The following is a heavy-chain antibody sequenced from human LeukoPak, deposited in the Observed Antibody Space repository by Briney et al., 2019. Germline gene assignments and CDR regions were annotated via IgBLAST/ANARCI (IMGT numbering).Heavy chain of an antibody. V-gene: IGHV3-33*03. CDR1: GFTFNTYG. CDR3: AKDQRYCSSTSCRAIY. J-gene: IGHJ4*02. D-gene: IGHD2-2*01. Sequence: GGSLRLSRAASGFTFNTYGMHWVRQAPGKGLEWVAVIWYDGSNKYNEDSVKGRFTISRDNSKNTVYLQMKSLRAEDTAVYYCAKDQRYCSSTSCRAIYWGQGTLVTVSS. CDR2: IWYDGSNK.